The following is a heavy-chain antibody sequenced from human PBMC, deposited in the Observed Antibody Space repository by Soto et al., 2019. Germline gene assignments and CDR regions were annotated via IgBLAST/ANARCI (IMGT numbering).Heavy chain of an antibody. D-gene: IGHD2-21*02. J-gene: IGHJ6*04. CDR1: GGTFSNHA. V-gene: IGHV1-69*01. CDR2: IIPMFGTA. Sequence: QVQLVQSGAEVKKPGSSVKVSCKASGGTFSNHAISWVRQAPGQGLEWMGGIIPMFGTADYAQKFQGRVTITADESKTTAHMELSSLRSEDSAVYYCARDDATYCGGDCSRYFFSGLDVWGKGTTVTVSS. CDR3: ARDDATYCGGDCSRYFFSGLDV.